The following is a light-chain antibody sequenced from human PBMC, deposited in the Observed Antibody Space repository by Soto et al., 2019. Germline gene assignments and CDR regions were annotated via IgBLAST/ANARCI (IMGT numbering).Light chain of an antibody. J-gene: IGKJ4*01. V-gene: IGKV1-39*01. CDR3: QQSNSDPT. CDR1: QSIGSY. CDR2: AAF. Sequence: DTQMTQSPSSLSASVGDRVTITCRASQSIGSYLNWYQQKPGKAPKLLIYAAFSLKSVVPSRFSGSGSGTDFTLTINSLQLEDFATYFCQQSNSDPTFGGGTKVEIK.